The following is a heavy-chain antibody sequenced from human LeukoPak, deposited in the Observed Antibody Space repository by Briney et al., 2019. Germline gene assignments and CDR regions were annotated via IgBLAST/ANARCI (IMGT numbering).Heavy chain of an antibody. Sequence: SGPTLLHPTPTLTLTFTFSGFSLGTSGGGVGWIRQPPVKALEWRSLIYWNDDKRYSPSLKSRLTITKDTSKNQVVLTLTNMDPVDTATYYCARRIAVAVDYWGQGTLVTVSS. D-gene: IGHD6-19*01. J-gene: IGHJ4*02. CDR1: GFSLGTSGGG. V-gene: IGHV2-5*01. CDR2: IYWNDDK. CDR3: ARRIAVAVDY.